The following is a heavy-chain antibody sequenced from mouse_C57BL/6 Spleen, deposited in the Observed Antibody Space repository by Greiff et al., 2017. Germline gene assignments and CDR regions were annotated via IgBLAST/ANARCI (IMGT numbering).Heavy chain of an antibody. Sequence: VQLQQSGPELVKPGASVKISCKASGYAFSSSWMNWVKQRPGKGLEWIGRIYPGDGDTNYNGKFKGKATLTADKSSSTAYLQLSSLTSEDSAVYFCARGELGDPYYFDYWGQGTTLTVSS. J-gene: IGHJ2*01. CDR1: GYAFSSSW. CDR3: ARGELGDPYYFDY. V-gene: IGHV1-82*01. D-gene: IGHD4-1*01. CDR2: IYPGDGDT.